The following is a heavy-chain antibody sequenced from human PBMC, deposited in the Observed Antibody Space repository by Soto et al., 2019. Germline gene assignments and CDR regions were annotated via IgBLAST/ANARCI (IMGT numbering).Heavy chain of an antibody. V-gene: IGHV1-8*01. D-gene: IGHD2-2*03. CDR3: ARASYLDPAFDV. CDR1: GYTFTSYD. J-gene: IGHJ3*01. Sequence: QVQLVQSGAEVKRPGASVKVSCKASGYTFTSYDFNWVRQAPGQGLEWMGWVNPNSGDTDYAQKFQGRVTMTRTTSIRTDYMELSSLRSEDTAVYYCARASYLDPAFDVWGQGTMVTVSS. CDR2: VNPNSGDT.